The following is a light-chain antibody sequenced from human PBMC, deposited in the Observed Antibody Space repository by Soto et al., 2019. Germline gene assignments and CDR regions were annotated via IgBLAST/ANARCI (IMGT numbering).Light chain of an antibody. J-gene: IGLJ2*01. CDR1: SSDVGGYDY. CDR3: SSYTSITTLVV. Sequence: QSALTQPASVSGSPGQSITISCTGTSSDVGGYDYVSWYQQHPRKAPKLMIYDVSNRPSGVSNRFSGSESGNTASLTISGLQAEDGADYYCSSYTSITTLVVFGGGTKLTVL. V-gene: IGLV2-14*01. CDR2: DVS.